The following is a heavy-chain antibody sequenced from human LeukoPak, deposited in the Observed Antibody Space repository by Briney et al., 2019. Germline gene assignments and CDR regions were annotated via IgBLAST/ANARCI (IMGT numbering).Heavy chain of an antibody. D-gene: IGHD6-19*01. CDR3: AKDRFGIAVAYFDY. CDR1: GFSFSSDA. J-gene: IGHJ4*02. Sequence: GGALRLSCAASGFSFSSDAMSWVRQAPAKGLEWVSAISGSRGSTYYADSVKGRFTISRDNSKNPLYLQMNSLRAEDTAVYYCAKDRFGIAVAYFDYWGQGTLVTVSS. CDR2: ISGSRGST. V-gene: IGHV3-23*01.